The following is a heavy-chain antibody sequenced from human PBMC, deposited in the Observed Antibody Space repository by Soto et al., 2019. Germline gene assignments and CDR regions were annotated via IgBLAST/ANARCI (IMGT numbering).Heavy chain of an antibody. CDR1: GGTFSSYA. J-gene: IGHJ6*02. V-gene: IGHV1-69*01. CDR3: ARAFHYGDYANYYYYGMDV. D-gene: IGHD4-17*01. Sequence: QVQLVQSGAEVKKPWSSVKVSCKASGGTFSSYAISWVRQAPGQGLEWMGGIIPIFGTANYAQKFQGRVTITADESTSTAYMELSSLRSEDTAVYYCARAFHYGDYANYYYYGMDVWGQGTTVTVSS. CDR2: IIPIFGTA.